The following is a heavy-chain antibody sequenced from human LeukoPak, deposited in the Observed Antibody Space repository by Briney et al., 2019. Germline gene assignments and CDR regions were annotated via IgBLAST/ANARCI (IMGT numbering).Heavy chain of an antibody. Sequence: SETLSLTCAVYGGSFNNYYWTWIRQPPGKGLEWIGEINHTGSTNYNPSLKSRVTMSVDTSKNQFSLKLSSVAAADTAVYYCARGTRIAVAGRAVTFDYWGQGTLVTVSS. D-gene: IGHD6-19*01. J-gene: IGHJ4*02. CDR2: INHTGST. V-gene: IGHV4-34*01. CDR1: GGSFNNYY. CDR3: ARGTRIAVAGRAVTFDY.